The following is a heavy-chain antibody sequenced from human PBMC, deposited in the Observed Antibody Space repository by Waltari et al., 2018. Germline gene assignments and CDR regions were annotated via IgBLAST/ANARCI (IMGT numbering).Heavy chain of an antibody. CDR3: AREPYSSSWYGAYYYYGMDV. Sequence: QVQLQESGPGLVKPSETLSLTCAVSGYSLSRGYYWGWIRQPPGKGLEWIGRIYHSGSTYYNPSLKSRVTISVDTSKNQFSLKLSSVTAADTAVYYCAREPYSSSWYGAYYYYGMDVWGQGTTVTVSS. CDR2: IYHSGST. D-gene: IGHD6-13*01. V-gene: IGHV4-38-2*02. CDR1: GYSLSRGYY. J-gene: IGHJ6*02.